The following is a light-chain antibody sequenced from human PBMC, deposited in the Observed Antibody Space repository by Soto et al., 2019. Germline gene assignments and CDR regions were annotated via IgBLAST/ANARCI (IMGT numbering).Light chain of an antibody. Sequence: QSALTQPPSASGSPGQSVTISCTGTSSDVGTYNYVSWYQQHPGKAPRLMIYEVSERPSGVPDRFSGSKSGNTASLTVSGLQAEDEADYYCSSYAGSNSVVFGTGTKVTVL. V-gene: IGLV2-8*01. CDR1: SSDVGTYNY. CDR3: SSYAGSNSVV. CDR2: EVS. J-gene: IGLJ1*01.